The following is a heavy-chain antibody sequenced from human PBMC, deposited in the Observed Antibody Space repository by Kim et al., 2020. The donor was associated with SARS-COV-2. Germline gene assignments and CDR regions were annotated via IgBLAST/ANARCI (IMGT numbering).Heavy chain of an antibody. CDR2: ISGSGGST. J-gene: IGHJ4*02. CDR3: AKGVGQWLVRGRVDY. V-gene: IGHV3-23*01. CDR1: GFTFSSYA. Sequence: GGSLRLSCAASGFTFSSYAMSWVRQAPGKGLEWVSTISGSGGSTYYADSVKGRFTISRDNSKNTLYLQMNSLRAEDTAVYYCAKGVGQWLVRGRVDYWGQGTLVTVSS. D-gene: IGHD6-19*01.